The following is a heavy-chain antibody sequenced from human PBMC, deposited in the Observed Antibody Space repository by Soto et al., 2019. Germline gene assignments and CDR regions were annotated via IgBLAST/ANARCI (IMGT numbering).Heavy chain of an antibody. D-gene: IGHD2-15*01. V-gene: IGHV3-15*07. CDR2: IKSKTDGGTT. Sequence: TGGSLRLSCAASGFTFSNAWMNWVRQAPGKGLEWVGRIKSKTDGGTTDYAAPVKGRFTISRDDSKNTLYLQMNSLKTEDTAVYYCTTGVAARNYYYYGMDVWGQGTTVTVSS. J-gene: IGHJ6*02. CDR3: TTGVAARNYYYYGMDV. CDR1: GFTFSNAW.